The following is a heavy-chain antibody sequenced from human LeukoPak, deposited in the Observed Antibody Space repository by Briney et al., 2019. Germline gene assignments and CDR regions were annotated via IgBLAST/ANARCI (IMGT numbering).Heavy chain of an antibody. J-gene: IGHJ4*02. CDR1: GGSISSSSYY. Sequence: SETLSLICTVSGGSISSSSYYWGWIRQPPGKGLEWIGSIYYSGSTYYNPSLKSRVTISVDTSKNQFSLKLSSVTAADTAVYYCARRGSGWYYFDYWGQGTLVTVPS. D-gene: IGHD6-19*01. CDR3: ARRGSGWYYFDY. CDR2: IYYSGST. V-gene: IGHV4-39*01.